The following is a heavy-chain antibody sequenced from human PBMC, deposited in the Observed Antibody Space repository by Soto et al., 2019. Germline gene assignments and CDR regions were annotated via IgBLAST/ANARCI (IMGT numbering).Heavy chain of an antibody. V-gene: IGHV1-69*14. J-gene: IGHJ3*02. CDR3: ARGHEYGGTSDAFDI. Sequence: QVHLVQSGAEVKKPGSSVKVSCKASGGTFSTSSINWLRQAPGQRPEWMGNILPVFGTADYAQKFRDRVTITADKSTNTAYMELRSLFSEDAAVYYCARGHEYGGTSDAFDIWGQGTVVTVSS. D-gene: IGHD4-17*01. CDR2: ILPVFGTA. CDR1: GGTFSTSS.